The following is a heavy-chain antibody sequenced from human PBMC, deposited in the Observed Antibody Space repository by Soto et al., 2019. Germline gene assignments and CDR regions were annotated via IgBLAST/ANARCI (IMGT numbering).Heavy chain of an antibody. Sequence: ASVKVSCKASGVTFSSYAISWVRQAPGQGLEWMGGIIPIFGTANYAQKFQGRVTITADESTSTAYMELSSLRSEDTAVYYCARERSSSGNWFDPWGQGTLVTVSS. V-gene: IGHV1-69*13. CDR3: ARERSSSGNWFDP. CDR1: GVTFSSYA. D-gene: IGHD6-6*01. J-gene: IGHJ5*02. CDR2: IIPIFGTA.